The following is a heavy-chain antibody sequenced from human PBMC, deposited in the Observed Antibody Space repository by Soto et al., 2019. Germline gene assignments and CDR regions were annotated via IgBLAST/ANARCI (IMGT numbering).Heavy chain of an antibody. D-gene: IGHD5-12*01. CDR2: ISYDGSNK. CDR3: AKAGRWLQSISGY. Sequence: QVQLVESGGGVVQPGRSLRLSCAASGFTFSSYGMHWVRQAPGKGLEWVAVISYDGSNKYYADSVKGRFTISRDNSKNTLYLQMNSLRAEDTDVYYCAKAGRWLQSISGYWGQGTLVTVSS. CDR1: GFTFSSYG. J-gene: IGHJ4*02. V-gene: IGHV3-30*18.